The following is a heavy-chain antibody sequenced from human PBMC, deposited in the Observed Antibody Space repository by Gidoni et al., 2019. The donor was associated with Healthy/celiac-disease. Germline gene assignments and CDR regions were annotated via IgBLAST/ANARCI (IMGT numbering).Heavy chain of an antibody. CDR3: ATARSRVPAPGY. J-gene: IGHJ4*02. CDR2: IYYSGST. Sequence: QLQLQESGPGLVKPPETLSLTSPVSGGSLSSSSYYWGWIRQPPGKGLEWIGSIYYSGSTYYNPSLKSRVTISVDTSKNQFSLKLSSVTAADTAVYYCATARSRVPAPGYWGQGTLVTVSS. CDR1: GGSLSSSSYY. V-gene: IGHV4-39*01. D-gene: IGHD2-2*01.